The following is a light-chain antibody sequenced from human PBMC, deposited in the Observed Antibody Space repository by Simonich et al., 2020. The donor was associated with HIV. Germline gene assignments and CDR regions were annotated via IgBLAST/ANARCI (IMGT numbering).Light chain of an antibody. J-gene: IGKJ3*01. V-gene: IGKV3-15*01. CDR3: QQYNTWPS. CDR2: GAA. CDR1: QSVSSN. Sequence: EIVMTQSLATLSVSPGERATLSCRASQSVSSNLAWYQQKPGQAPRLLIYGAATRATGIPARFSGSRSGTEFTLTISRLQSEDLAVYYCQQYNTWPSFGPGTKVEIK.